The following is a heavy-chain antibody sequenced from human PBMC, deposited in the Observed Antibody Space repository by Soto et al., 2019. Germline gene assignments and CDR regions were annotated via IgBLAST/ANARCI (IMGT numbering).Heavy chain of an antibody. Sequence: QLQLQESGSGLVKPSQTLSLTCAVSGGSISSGGYSWSWIRQPPGKGLEWIGYIYHSGSTYYNPSLKIXXTXSXARSKNQFSLKLSSVTAADTAVYYWARAARGGWVDVWGQGTTVTVSS. J-gene: IGHJ6*02. CDR2: IYHSGST. CDR3: ARAARGGWVDV. CDR1: GGSISSGGYS. V-gene: IGHV4-30-2*01. D-gene: IGHD1-26*01.